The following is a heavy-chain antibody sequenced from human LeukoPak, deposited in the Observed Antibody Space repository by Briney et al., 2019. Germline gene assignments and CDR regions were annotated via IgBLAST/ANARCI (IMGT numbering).Heavy chain of an antibody. CDR3: ARALAGTAELDV. CDR1: GYTLTELS. Sequence: GASVKVSCKVSGYTLTELSMHWVRQAPGKGLEWMGGFDPEDGETIYAQKFQGRVTMTEDTSTDTAYMELSSLRSEDTGVYFCARALAGTAELDVWGKGTTVTVSS. V-gene: IGHV1-24*01. CDR2: FDPEDGET. D-gene: IGHD1-1*01. J-gene: IGHJ6*04.